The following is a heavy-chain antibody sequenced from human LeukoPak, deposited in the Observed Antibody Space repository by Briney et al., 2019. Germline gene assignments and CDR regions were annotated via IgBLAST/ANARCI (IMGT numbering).Heavy chain of an antibody. D-gene: IGHD4-17*01. CDR3: ARLFDYGDYPYFDY. V-gene: IGHV7-4-1*02. CDR2: INTNTGNP. Sequence: ASVKVSCKASGYTFSNYGMNWVRQAPGQGLEWMGWINTNTGNPTYAQGFTGRFVLSLDTSVSTAYLQISSLKAEDTAVCYCARLFDYGDYPYFDYWGQGTLVTVSS. J-gene: IGHJ4*02. CDR1: GYTFSNYG.